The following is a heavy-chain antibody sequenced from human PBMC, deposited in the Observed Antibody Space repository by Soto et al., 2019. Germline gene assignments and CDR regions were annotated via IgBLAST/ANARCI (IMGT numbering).Heavy chain of an antibody. CDR1: GGSISSGGYY. CDR2: IYYSYSN. Sequence: QVQLQESGPGLVKPSQTLSLTCTVSGGSISSGGYYWSWILQHPGKGLEWIGYIYYSYSNYYNPSLTSRVTKPVDTSQNQSSRKLSSVTAADTAVYYCARRLDSYGYVTGFFDYWGQGTLVTVSS. D-gene: IGHD5-18*01. J-gene: IGHJ4*02. V-gene: IGHV4-31*03. CDR3: ARRLDSYGYVTGFFDY.